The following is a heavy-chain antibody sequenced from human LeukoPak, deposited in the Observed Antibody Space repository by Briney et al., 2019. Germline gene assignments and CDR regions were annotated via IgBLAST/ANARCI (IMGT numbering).Heavy chain of an antibody. Sequence: GGSLRLSCAASGFTFSDYYMSWIRQAPGKGLEWVSYITSSGSAIYYADSVRGRFTISRDNARNSMFLHIDDLRAEDTAIYYCATDIVSTSGDYWGQGTLVTVSS. D-gene: IGHD5/OR15-5a*01. V-gene: IGHV3-11*01. J-gene: IGHJ4*02. CDR3: ATDIVSTSGDY. CDR1: GFTFSDYY. CDR2: ITSSGSAI.